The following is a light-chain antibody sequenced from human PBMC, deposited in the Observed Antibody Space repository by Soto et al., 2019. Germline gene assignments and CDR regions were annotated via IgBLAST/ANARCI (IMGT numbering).Light chain of an antibody. Sequence: QSALTQPASVSGSPGQSITISCTGTSRDVGGFNFVSWYQQHPGKAPKLMIYDVTSRPSGVSQRFSGSKSGNTASLTISGLQAEDEADYYCSSYASSSTLYVFGTGTKLTVL. CDR1: SRDVGGFNF. V-gene: IGLV2-14*03. CDR3: SSYASSSTLYV. J-gene: IGLJ1*01. CDR2: DVT.